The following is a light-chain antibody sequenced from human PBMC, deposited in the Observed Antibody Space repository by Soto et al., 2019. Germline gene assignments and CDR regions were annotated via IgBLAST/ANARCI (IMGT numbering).Light chain of an antibody. CDR3: QQYGSSPFT. V-gene: IGKV3-20*01. CDR2: GAS. Sequence: EIVLTQSPGTLSLSPGERATPSCRASESVSSNYLAWYQQKPGQAPRLLIYGASSRATGIPDRFSGSGSGTGLTLTISRLEPEDFSVFYCQQYGSSPFTFGPGTKVDIK. CDR1: ESVSSNY. J-gene: IGKJ3*01.